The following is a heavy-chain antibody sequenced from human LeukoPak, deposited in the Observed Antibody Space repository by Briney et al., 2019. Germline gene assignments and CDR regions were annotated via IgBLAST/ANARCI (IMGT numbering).Heavy chain of an antibody. CDR2: ISAYNGKT. CDR3: ARLGFVVGATSTSDY. CDR1: GYTFTRYG. D-gene: IGHD1-26*01. Sequence: ASVKVSCKASGYTFTRYGISWVRQAPGQGLEWMGWISAYNGKTNYAQKLQGRVTMTTDTSTSTAYMELRSMRSDDTAVYYCARLGFVVGATSTSDYWGQGTLVTVSS. J-gene: IGHJ4*02. V-gene: IGHV1-18*01.